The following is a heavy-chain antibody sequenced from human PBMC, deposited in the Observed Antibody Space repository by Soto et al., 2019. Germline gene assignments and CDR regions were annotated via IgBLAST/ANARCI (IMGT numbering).Heavy chain of an antibody. CDR3: ARGKWYYDFWSGSVGSMDV. J-gene: IGHJ6*02. CDR1: GFTFSSYS. Sequence: GGSLRLSCAASGFTFSSYSMNWVRQAPGKGLEWVSSISSSSSYIYYADSVKGRFTISRDNAKNSLYLQMNSLRAEDTAVYYCARGKWYYDFWSGSVGSMDVWGQGTTVTVSS. D-gene: IGHD3-3*01. CDR2: ISSSSSYI. V-gene: IGHV3-21*01.